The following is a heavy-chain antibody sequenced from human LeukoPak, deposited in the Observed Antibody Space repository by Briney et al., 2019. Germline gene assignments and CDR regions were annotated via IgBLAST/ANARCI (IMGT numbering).Heavy chain of an antibody. CDR1: GGSISDNY. D-gene: IGHD2-15*01. Sequence: SETLSLTCTVSGGSISDNYWSWIRQPPGKGLEWIGYAYYSGHTNYNSSLKSRVTMSLDASKSQFSLRLSSVTAADTAVYFCARHPFATPFDYWGPGTLVTVSS. V-gene: IGHV4-59*08. CDR3: ARHPFATPFDY. J-gene: IGHJ4*02. CDR2: AYYSGHT.